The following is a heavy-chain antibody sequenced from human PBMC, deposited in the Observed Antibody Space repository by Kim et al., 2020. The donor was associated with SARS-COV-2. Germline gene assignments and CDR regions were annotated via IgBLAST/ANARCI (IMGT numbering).Heavy chain of an antibody. Sequence: YAAPVKGRFTISRDDSKNTLYLQMNSLKTEDTAVYYCTTSLTIPSPAFDIWGQGTMVTVSS. D-gene: IGHD1-1*01. V-gene: IGHV3-15*01. CDR3: TTSLTIPSPAFDI. J-gene: IGHJ3*02.